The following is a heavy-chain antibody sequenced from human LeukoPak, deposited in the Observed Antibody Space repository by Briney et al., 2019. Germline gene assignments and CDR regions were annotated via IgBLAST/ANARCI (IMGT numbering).Heavy chain of an antibody. D-gene: IGHD2-2*01. V-gene: IGHV1-69*05. CDR3: VREGRDIVVGPGSMDV. CDR1: GGTFSSYA. Sequence: ASVKASCKASGGTFSSYAISWVREAPGQGCEWMGRIIPIFGTTKYAQKLEGRDTIPTDESTSRAYMEMGRVSYEDRRVCLCVREGRDIVVGPGSMDVWGKGTTVTVSS. CDR2: IIPIFGTT. J-gene: IGHJ6*03.